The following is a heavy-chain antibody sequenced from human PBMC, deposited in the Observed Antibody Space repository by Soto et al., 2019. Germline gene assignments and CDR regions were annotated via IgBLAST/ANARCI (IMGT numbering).Heavy chain of an antibody. CDR1: GYTFTSYG. Sequence: ASVKVSCKASGYTFTSYGISWVRQPPGQGLEWMGWISAYNGNTNYAQKLQGRVTMTTDTSTSTAYMELRSLRSDDTAVYYCARSYSSSWYHGNFDYWGQGTLVTVSS. J-gene: IGHJ4*02. CDR3: ARSYSSSWYHGNFDY. D-gene: IGHD6-13*01. V-gene: IGHV1-18*01. CDR2: ISAYNGNT.